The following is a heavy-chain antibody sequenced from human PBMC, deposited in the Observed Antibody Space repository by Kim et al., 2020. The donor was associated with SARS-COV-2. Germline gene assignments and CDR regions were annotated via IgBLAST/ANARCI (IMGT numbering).Heavy chain of an antibody. D-gene: IGHD6-13*01. V-gene: IGHV4-59*01. CDR3: ARGVAAAGIAETDY. CDR2: IYYSGST. CDR1: GGSISSYY. Sequence: SETLSLTCTVSGGSISSYYWSWIRQPPGKGLEWIGYIYYSGSTNYNPSLKSRVTISVDTSKNQFSLKLSSVTAADTAVYYCARGVAAAGIAETDYWGQGTLVTVSS. J-gene: IGHJ4*02.